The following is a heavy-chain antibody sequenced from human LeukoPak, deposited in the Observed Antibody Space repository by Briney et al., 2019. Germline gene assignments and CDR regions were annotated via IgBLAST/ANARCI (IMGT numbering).Heavy chain of an antibody. V-gene: IGHV3-7*01. CDR2: IKQDGSEK. D-gene: IGHD6-19*01. J-gene: IGHJ4*02. CDR1: GFTFSSYW. CDR3: ARVSVAVSGYFDY. Sequence: GGSLRLSCAASGFTFSSYWMSWVRQAPGKGLEWVANIKQDGSEKYYVDSVKGRFTISRDKEKNSLYVKMNSQRDEDTGEYDSARVSVAVSGYFDYWGQGTLVTVSS.